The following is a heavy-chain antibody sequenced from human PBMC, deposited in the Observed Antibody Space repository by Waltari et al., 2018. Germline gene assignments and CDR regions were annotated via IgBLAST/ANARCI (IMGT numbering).Heavy chain of an antibody. V-gene: IGHV4-61*02. J-gene: IGHJ6*03. Sequence: QVQLQESGPGLVKPSQTLSLTCTVSGGSISSGSYYWSWIRQPAGKGLEWIGRIYTSGSTNYNPSLKSRVTISVDTSKNQFSLKLSSVTAADTAVYYCARVGAAAGTFYYYYMDVWGKGTTVTVSS. CDR1: GGSISSGSYY. CDR3: ARVGAAAGTFYYYYMDV. CDR2: IYTSGST. D-gene: IGHD6-13*01.